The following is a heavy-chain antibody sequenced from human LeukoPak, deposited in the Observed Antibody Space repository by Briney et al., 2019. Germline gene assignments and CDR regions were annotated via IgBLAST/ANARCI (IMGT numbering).Heavy chain of an antibody. J-gene: IGHJ4*02. CDR3: ARGASGGWYAIDY. CDR1: GFIFSGYW. V-gene: IGHV3-74*03. Sequence: GGSLRLSCAASGFIFSGYWMSWIRQVPGKGLVWVSLINTDGSHTKYADSMKGRFTISRDNAKNAVSLQMNSLRADDTAVYYCARGASGGWYAIDYWGQGTLVTVSS. D-gene: IGHD6-19*01. CDR2: INTDGSHT.